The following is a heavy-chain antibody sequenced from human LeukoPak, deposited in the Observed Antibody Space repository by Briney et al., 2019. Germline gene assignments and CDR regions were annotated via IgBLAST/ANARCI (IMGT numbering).Heavy chain of an antibody. D-gene: IGHD4-17*01. Sequence: GESLKISCKGSGYSFTSYWISWVRQMPGKGLEWMGRIDPSDSYIKYSPSFQGHVSISADKSISTASLQYNSLKASDTAMYYCARGGYGDYGRYFDLWGRGTRVTLS. J-gene: IGHJ2*01. CDR1: GYSFTSYW. CDR2: IDPSDSYI. V-gene: IGHV5-10-1*01. CDR3: ARGGYGDYGRYFDL.